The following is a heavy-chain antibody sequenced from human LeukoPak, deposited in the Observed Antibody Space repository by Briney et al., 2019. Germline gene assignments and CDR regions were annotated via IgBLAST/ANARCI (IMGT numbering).Heavy chain of an antibody. CDR3: ARKGFGSITVPGTFDY. CDR1: GLTVSNFG. CDR2: IRYDGSNK. J-gene: IGHJ4*02. V-gene: IGHV3-30*02. Sequence: GGSLRLSFAASGLTVSNFGMHWVRQAPGKGLEWVAFIRYDGSNKYYVDSVKGRFTISRDNSKNTLSLQMNSLRPEDTAVYYCARKGFGSITVPGTFDYWGQGILVTVSS. D-gene: IGHD6-19*01.